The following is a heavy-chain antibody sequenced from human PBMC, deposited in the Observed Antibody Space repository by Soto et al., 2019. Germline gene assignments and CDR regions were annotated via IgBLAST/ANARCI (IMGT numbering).Heavy chain of an antibody. V-gene: IGHV4-59*11. CDR1: GSSISYHY. D-gene: IGHD1-26*01. J-gene: IGHJ4*02. CDR3: ARKSGSYHSGVDY. Sequence: SETLSLTCSVSGSSISYHYWSWIRQPPGKGLEWIGHIYYIDSTKYNPSLKSRVTISLDTSKSQFSLRLSSVTAADTAVYYCARKSGSYHSGVDYWGQGTLVTVSS. CDR2: IYYIDST.